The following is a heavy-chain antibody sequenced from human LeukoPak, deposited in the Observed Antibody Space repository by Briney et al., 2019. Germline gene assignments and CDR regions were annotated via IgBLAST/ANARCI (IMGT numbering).Heavy chain of an antibody. D-gene: IGHD2-2*01. Sequence: PSETLSLTCAVYGGSFSGYYWSWIRQPPGKGLEWIGEINHSGSTNYNPSLKSRVTISVDTSKNQFSLKLSSVTAADTAVYYCARRGYCSSTSCARGALRPWGQGTLVTVSS. CDR2: INHSGST. J-gene: IGHJ4*02. CDR3: ARRGYCSSTSCARGALRP. V-gene: IGHV4-34*01. CDR1: GGSFSGYY.